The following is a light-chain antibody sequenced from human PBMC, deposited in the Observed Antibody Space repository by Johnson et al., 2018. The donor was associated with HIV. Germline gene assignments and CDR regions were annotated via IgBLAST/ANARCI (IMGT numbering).Light chain of an antibody. CDR1: RSSTGNNY. Sequence: QSVLTQPPSVSAAPGQKVTIYCSGSRSSTGNNYVSWYQHLPGAAPKLLIYDNNKRPSGIPDRFSGSKSGTSATLGIAGLQTGDEADYFCGTWDSSLRVGFFGTGTKVTVL. J-gene: IGLJ1*01. CDR3: GTWDSSLRVGF. CDR2: DNN. V-gene: IGLV1-51*01.